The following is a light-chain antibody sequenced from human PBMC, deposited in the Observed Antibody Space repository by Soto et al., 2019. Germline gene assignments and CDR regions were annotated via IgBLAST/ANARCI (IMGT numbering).Light chain of an antibody. CDR1: QSVSSSF. J-gene: IGKJ2*01. V-gene: IGKV3-20*01. CDR3: QQSGRSPNT. Sequence: EIVLTQSPGTLSLSPGERATLSCRASQSVSSSFLAWYQQKPGPAPRLLIYGASSRATGIPARFSGSGRGTDFTLTISRLEAEYFAVYYCQQSGRSPNTFGQGTKLEIK. CDR2: GAS.